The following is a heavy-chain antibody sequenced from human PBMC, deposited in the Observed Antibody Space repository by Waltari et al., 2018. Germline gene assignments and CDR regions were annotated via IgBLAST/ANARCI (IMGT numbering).Heavy chain of an antibody. D-gene: IGHD1-1*01. Sequence: EVQLVASGGGLVQPGGSLRLSCAASGFTFGNYWMYWVRQAPRKGLVWVSLISSDGSSTSYADSVKGRFTISRYNAKNTLYLQMNSLRAEDTAVYYCASQLGVPGYWGQGTLVTVSS. CDR3: ASQLGVPGY. J-gene: IGHJ4*02. CDR1: GFTFGNYW. CDR2: ISSDGSST. V-gene: IGHV3-74*01.